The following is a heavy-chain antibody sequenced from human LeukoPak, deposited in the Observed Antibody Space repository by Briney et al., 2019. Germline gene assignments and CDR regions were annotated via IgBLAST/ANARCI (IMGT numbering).Heavy chain of an antibody. D-gene: IGHD3-10*01. V-gene: IGHV3-7*05. CDR3: ARGLGINGLALDM. J-gene: IGHJ3*02. Sequence: GGSLRLSCAAAGFTFSSNWMSWVRQAPGKGLQWVANIKQDGSEKYYVDSVKGRFTISRDNAKKALYLQMNSLRGEDTAVYYCARGLGINGLALDMWGQGTMVTVSS. CDR1: GFTFSSNW. CDR2: IKQDGSEK.